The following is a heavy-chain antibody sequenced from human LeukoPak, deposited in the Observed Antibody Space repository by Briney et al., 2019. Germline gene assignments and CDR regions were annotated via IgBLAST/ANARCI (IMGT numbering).Heavy chain of an antibody. CDR2: ISSSGSTI. D-gene: IGHD3-10*01. Sequence: GGSLRLSRAASGFTFSSYEMNWVRQAPGKGLEWVSYISSSGSTIYYADSVKGRFTISRDNAKNSLYLQMNSLRAEDTAVYYCARGLDDYYGSGSYYNVGNWFDPWGQGTLVTVSS. CDR1: GFTFSSYE. V-gene: IGHV3-48*03. J-gene: IGHJ5*02. CDR3: ARGLDDYYGSGSYYNVGNWFDP.